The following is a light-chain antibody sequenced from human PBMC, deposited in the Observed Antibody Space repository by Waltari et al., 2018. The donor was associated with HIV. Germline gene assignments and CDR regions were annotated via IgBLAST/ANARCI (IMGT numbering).Light chain of an antibody. J-gene: IGLJ1*01. CDR3: CSYTGTYTYV. Sequence: QSALTQPRSVSGSPGPSVTISCTGTSRDVGDSNSISWYQQHPGKAPKLMIYDVSKWPSGVPDRFSGSKSGNTASLTISGLQAEDEADYYCCSYTGTYTYVFGTGTKVTVL. CDR2: DVS. V-gene: IGLV2-11*01. CDR1: SRDVGDSNS.